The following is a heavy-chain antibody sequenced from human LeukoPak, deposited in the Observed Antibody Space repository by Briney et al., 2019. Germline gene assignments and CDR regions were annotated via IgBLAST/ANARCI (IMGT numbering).Heavy chain of an antibody. Sequence: SETLSLTCAVYGGSFSGYDWSWIRQPPGKGLEWIGEINHSGSTNYNPPLKSRVTISVDTSKNQFSLKLSSVTAADTAVYYCARSWGSSWSPFDYWGQGTLVTVSS. V-gene: IGHV4-34*01. D-gene: IGHD6-13*01. CDR3: ARSWGSSWSPFDY. CDR2: INHSGST. CDR1: GGSFSGYD. J-gene: IGHJ4*02.